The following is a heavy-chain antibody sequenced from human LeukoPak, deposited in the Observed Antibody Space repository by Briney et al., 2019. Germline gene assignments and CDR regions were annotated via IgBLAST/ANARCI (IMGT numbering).Heavy chain of an antibody. CDR3: AKYSPYSSGWSYFDH. V-gene: IGHV3-23*01. D-gene: IGHD6-19*01. CDR1: GFTFSSYA. Sequence: GGSLRLSCAASGFTFSSYAMSWVRQAPGRGLEWVSTISGSVYYADSVKGRFTISRDNSKNTLYLQMNSLSADDTAVYYCAKYSPYSSGWSYFDHWGQGTLVTVSS. CDR2: ISGSV. J-gene: IGHJ4*02.